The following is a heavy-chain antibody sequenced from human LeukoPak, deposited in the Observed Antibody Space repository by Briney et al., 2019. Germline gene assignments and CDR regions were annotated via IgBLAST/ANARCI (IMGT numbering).Heavy chain of an antibody. CDR3: ARGKDYVLLWFGELSSPFDY. V-gene: IGHV7-4-1*02. CDR1: GYTFTSYY. Sequence: ASVKVSCKASGYTFTSYYMHWVRQAPGQGLEWMGWINTNTGNPTYAQGFTGRFVFSLDTSVSTAYLQISSLKAEDTAVYYCARGKDYVLLWFGELSSPFDYWGQGTLVTVSS. CDR2: INTNTGNP. J-gene: IGHJ4*02. D-gene: IGHD3-10*01.